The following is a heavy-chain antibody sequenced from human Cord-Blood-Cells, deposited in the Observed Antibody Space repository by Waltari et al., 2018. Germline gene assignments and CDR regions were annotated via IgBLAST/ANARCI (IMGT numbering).Heavy chain of an antibody. CDR3: ARNYDSSGYDAFDI. CDR2: IWYDGSNK. Sequence: QVQLVESGGGVVQPGRSLRLYCAASGFTFSSYGLHWVRQAPGKGLEWVAVIWYDGSNKYYADSVKGRFTISRDNSKNTLYLQMNSLRAEDTAVYYCARNYDSSGYDAFDIWGQGTMVTVSS. CDR1: GFTFSSYG. D-gene: IGHD3-22*01. J-gene: IGHJ3*02. V-gene: IGHV3-33*01.